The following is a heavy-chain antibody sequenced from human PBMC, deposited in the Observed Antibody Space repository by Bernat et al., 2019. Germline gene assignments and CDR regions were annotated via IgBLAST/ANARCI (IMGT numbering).Heavy chain of an antibody. CDR2: ISAYNGNT. V-gene: IGHV1-18*01. CDR3: ARDYEATVAGRGRYFQH. J-gene: IGHJ1*01. Sequence: QVQLVQSGAEVKKPGASVKVSCKASGYTFTSYGISWVRQAPGQGLEWMGWISAYNGNTNYAQKLQGRVTMTPDTSTSTAYMELSSLISDDTAVYYCARDYEATVAGRGRYFQHWGQGTLVTVSS. CDR1: GYTFTSYG. D-gene: IGHD6-19*01.